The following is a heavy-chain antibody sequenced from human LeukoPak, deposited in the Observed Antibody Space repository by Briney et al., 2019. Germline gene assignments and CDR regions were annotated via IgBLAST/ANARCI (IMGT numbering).Heavy chain of an antibody. J-gene: IGHJ4*02. D-gene: IGHD2/OR15-2a*01. V-gene: IGHV3-21*01. Sequence: PGGSLRLSCAASGFTFSSYAMSWVRQAPGKGLEWVSSISSSSSYIYYADSVKGRFTISRDNAKNSLYLQMNSLRGDDTAVYYCAKDGTSYYYIYYWGQGTLVTVSS. CDR2: ISSSSSYI. CDR3: AKDGTSYYYIYY. CDR1: GFTFSSYA.